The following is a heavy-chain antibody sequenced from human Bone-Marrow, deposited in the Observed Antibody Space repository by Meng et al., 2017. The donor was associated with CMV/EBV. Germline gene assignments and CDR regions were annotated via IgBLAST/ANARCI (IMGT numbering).Heavy chain of an antibody. J-gene: IGHJ6*02. V-gene: IGHV3-21*01. Sequence: ETLSLTCAVSGGSINFSPDYWDWLRQAPGKGLEWVSSISSSSSYIYYADSLNADSLKGRFTISRDNAKNSLYLQMNSLRAEDTAVYYCVRGTIDSSSSFVYYYYGMDVWGQGTTVTVSS. CDR1: GGSINFSPDY. CDR3: VRGTIDSSSSFVYYYYGMDV. CDR2: ISSSSSYI. D-gene: IGHD6-6*01.